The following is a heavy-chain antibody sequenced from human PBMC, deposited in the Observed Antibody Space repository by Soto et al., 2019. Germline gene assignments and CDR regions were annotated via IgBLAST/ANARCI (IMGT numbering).Heavy chain of an antibody. CDR1: GANFSSYE. V-gene: IGHV3-48*03. D-gene: IGHD2-15*01. Sequence: EVQRVESGGGLGQPGGSLRLSCAASGANFSSYEMNWVRQAPGKGLEWVSYISSRGSTIYYAGSVKGRFTSSRDNAMNSLYQHLNSLRAGDTAVYYCARSTLLAVAFDYLCQGTLVTVSS. CDR3: ARSTLLAVAFDY. J-gene: IGHJ4*02. CDR2: ISSRGSTI.